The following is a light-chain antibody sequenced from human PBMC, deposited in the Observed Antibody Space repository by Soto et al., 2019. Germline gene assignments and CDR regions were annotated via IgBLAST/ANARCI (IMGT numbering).Light chain of an antibody. CDR2: DAS. Sequence: EIVLTQSPDTLSLSPGERATLSCRASQSVTSNYLAWYQQKPGQAPRLLIYDASSRATGIPDRFSGSGSGTDFTITISRLEPEDFGVFYWQQYDNSITFGQGTRLEIE. CDR1: QSVTSNY. V-gene: IGKV3-20*01. J-gene: IGKJ5*01. CDR3: QQYDNSIT.